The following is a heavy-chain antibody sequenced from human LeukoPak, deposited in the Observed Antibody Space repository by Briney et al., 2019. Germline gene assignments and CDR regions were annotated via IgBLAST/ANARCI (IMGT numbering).Heavy chain of an antibody. Sequence: GSLRLSCAASGFTFSSYAMSWVRQAPGKGLEWVSAISGSGGSTYYADSVKGRFTISRDNSKNTLYLQMNSLRAEDTAVYYCAVVVVSSKYYFDYWGQGTLVTVSS. CDR2: ISGSGGST. CDR1: GFTFSSYA. V-gene: IGHV3-23*01. CDR3: AVVVVSSKYYFDY. J-gene: IGHJ4*02. D-gene: IGHD2-15*01.